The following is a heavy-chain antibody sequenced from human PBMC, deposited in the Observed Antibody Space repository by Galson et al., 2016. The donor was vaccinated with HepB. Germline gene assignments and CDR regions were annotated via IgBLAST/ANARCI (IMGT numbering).Heavy chain of an antibody. D-gene: IGHD2-15*01. Sequence: ETLSLTCTVSGVSINNYYWTWIRQPPGKGLEWIGYIYPSGNINYHPSLEGRLTISVDTSKNQFSLKLGSVTTADTAVYFFATWWPYYFDFWGPGILVTVSS. V-gene: IGHV4-59*01. CDR1: GVSINNYY. CDR3: ATWWPYYFDF. J-gene: IGHJ4*02. CDR2: IYPSGNI.